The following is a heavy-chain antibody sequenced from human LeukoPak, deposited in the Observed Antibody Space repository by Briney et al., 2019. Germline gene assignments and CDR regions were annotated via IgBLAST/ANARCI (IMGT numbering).Heavy chain of an antibody. CDR2: ISGSGGST. CDR3: AKDRGEWELLVSALDY. D-gene: IGHD1-26*01. V-gene: IGHV3-23*01. J-gene: IGHJ4*02. Sequence: SGGSLRLSCAATGFAFSNYAMSWVRQAPGKGLEWVSAISGSGGSTYYADSVKGRFTISRDNSKNTLYLQMNSLRAEDTAVYYCAKDRGEWELLVSALDYWGQGTLVTVSS. CDR1: GFAFSNYA.